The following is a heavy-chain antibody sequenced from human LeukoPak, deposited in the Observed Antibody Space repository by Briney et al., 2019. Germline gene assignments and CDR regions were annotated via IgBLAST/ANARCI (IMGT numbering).Heavy chain of an antibody. CDR2: IRSNSDGGTI. D-gene: IGHD3-22*01. V-gene: IGHV3-15*07. CDR3: ATDFYDTT. Sequence: GGSLRLSCAASGFTFSTYSMNWVRQAPGKGLEWVGRIRSNSDGGTIDYAAPVKGRFALSRDDSKNTLYLQMNSLQTEDTAVYYCATDFYDTTWGQGTLVTVSS. J-gene: IGHJ5*02. CDR1: GFTFSTYS.